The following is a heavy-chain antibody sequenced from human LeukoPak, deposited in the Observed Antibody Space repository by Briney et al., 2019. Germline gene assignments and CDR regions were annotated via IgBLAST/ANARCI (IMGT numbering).Heavy chain of an antibody. D-gene: IGHD6-13*01. CDR1: GFTFFNYG. J-gene: IGHJ4*02. CDR2: IWYDGSYK. Sequence: GGSLRLSCAASGFTFFNYGMHWVRHAPGKGLDWVAVIWYDGSYKYYADSVRGRFTISRDNSKNTLYLHMDSLRAEDTAIYYCAKVVQYTASTGTGLDYWGRGTLVTVSS. V-gene: IGHV3-33*06. CDR3: AKVVQYTASTGTGLDY.